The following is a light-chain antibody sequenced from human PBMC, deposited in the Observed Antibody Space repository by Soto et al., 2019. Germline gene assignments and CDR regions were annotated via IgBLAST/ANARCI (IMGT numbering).Light chain of an antibody. CDR1: GSDVGSYKY. J-gene: IGLJ1*01. CDR3: SSYTSISSLVF. CDR2: EVS. V-gene: IGLV2-14*01. Sequence: QSVLTQPASVSGSPGQSITISCTGTGSDVGSYKYVSWYQQHPGKAPKLIIFEVSNRPSGVSDRFSGSKSDNTASLTISGLQAEDEADYYCSSYTSISSLVFFGTGTKVTVL.